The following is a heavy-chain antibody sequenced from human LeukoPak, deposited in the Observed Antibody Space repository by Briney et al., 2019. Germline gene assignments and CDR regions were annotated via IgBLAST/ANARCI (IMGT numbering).Heavy chain of an antibody. CDR2: IIPIFGTA. CDR3: ARASLTYEQLGIFDY. Sequence: SVKVSCKASGGTFSSNAISWVRQAPGQGLEWMGGIIPIFGTANYAQKFQGRVTITADESTSTAYMELSSLRSEDTAVYYCARASLTYEQLGIFDYWGQGTLVTVSS. J-gene: IGHJ4*02. V-gene: IGHV1-69*13. CDR1: GGTFSSNA. D-gene: IGHD6-13*01.